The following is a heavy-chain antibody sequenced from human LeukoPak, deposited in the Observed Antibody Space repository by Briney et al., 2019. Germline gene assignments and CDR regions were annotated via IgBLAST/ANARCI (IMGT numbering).Heavy chain of an antibody. J-gene: IGHJ4*02. Sequence: PGGSLRLSCAASGFSFSTYWMTWVRQAPGKGLESVANIKQDGSDKYYADSVKGRFTISRDNAKNSLYLQMNSLRAEDTAVYYCARDSYSSGWYSHYFDYWGQGTLVTVSS. V-gene: IGHV3-7*01. CDR1: GFSFSTYW. D-gene: IGHD6-19*01. CDR2: IKQDGSDK. CDR3: ARDSYSSGWYSHYFDY.